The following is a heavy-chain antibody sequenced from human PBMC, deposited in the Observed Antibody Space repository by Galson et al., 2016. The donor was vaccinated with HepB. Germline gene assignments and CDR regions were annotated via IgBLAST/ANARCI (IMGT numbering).Heavy chain of an antibody. CDR1: GFSFSSYG. Sequence: SLRLSCAASGFSFSSYGYHWVRQAPGKGLEHVSGLSTSGGNTHYAGSVKGRFIISRDNSKNTLFLQMSGLRPEDTAVYYCVRQPSYGYPFDDRGQGTLVTVSS. D-gene: IGHD5-18*01. V-gene: IGHV3-64D*08. J-gene: IGHJ4*02. CDR2: LSTSGGNT. CDR3: VRQPSYGYPFDD.